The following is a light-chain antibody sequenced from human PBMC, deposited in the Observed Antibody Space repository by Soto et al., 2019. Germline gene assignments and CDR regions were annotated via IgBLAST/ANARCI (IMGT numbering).Light chain of an antibody. Sequence: EIVLTQSPATLSLSPGERATLSCRASQSVSSFLAWYQQRPGQGPRLLIYDASNRATGIPARFSGSGSGTDVTLTISSLEPEDFAIYYCQQRSNWPMTFGGGTKVEIK. V-gene: IGKV3-11*01. J-gene: IGKJ4*01. CDR2: DAS. CDR1: QSVSSF. CDR3: QQRSNWPMT.